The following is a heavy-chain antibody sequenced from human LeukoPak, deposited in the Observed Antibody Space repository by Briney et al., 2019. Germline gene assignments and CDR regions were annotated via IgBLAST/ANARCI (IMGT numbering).Heavy chain of an antibody. Sequence: PSETLSLTCSVSGGSITSLYWSWVRQPPGEGLEYVGYVHHTGVTNYNPSLRGRVTVSMDSSKNQFSLKMNSVTAADTAVYYCVRSATIAVFRYGMDVWGQGTTVTVSS. CDR2: VHHTGVT. D-gene: IGHD5-24*01. CDR3: VRSATIAVFRYGMDV. V-gene: IGHV4-59*11. J-gene: IGHJ6*02. CDR1: GGSITSLY.